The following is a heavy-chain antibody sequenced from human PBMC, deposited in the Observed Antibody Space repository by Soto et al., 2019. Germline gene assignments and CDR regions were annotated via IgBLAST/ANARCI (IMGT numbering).Heavy chain of an antibody. CDR1: GFTFDDYT. Sequence: GGSLRLSCAASGFTFDDYTMHWVRQAPGKGLEWVSLISWDGGSTYYADSVKGRFTISRDNSKNSLYLQMNSLRTEDTALYYCAKDITDIAAADYGMDVWGQGTTVTVSS. CDR2: ISWDGGST. CDR3: AKDITDIAAADYGMDV. D-gene: IGHD6-13*01. J-gene: IGHJ6*02. V-gene: IGHV3-43*01.